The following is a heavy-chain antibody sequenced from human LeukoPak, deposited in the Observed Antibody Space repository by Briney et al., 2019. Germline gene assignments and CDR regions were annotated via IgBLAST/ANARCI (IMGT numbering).Heavy chain of an antibody. D-gene: IGHD3-10*01. CDR3: AREFNVIGNFDY. CDR1: GFTFSRLS. CDR2: IYLSGNFI. Sequence: PGGSLRLSCSTSGFTFSRLSMRWVRQAPGKGVEWVASIYLSGNFISYAHSVKGRFTISRDNANNSVYLQMSSLTVDDTAVYYCAREFNVIGNFDYWGQGTLVTVSS. V-gene: IGHV3-21*01. J-gene: IGHJ4*02.